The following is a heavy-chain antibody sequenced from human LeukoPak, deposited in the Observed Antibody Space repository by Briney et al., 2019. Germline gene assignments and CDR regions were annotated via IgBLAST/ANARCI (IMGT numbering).Heavy chain of an antibody. V-gene: IGHV3-30*04. Sequence: GGSLRLSCAASGFTFSSYAMHWVRQAPGKGLEWVAVISYDGSNKYYADSVKGRFTISRDNSKNTLYLQMNRLRAEDTAVYYCARAPIVVVPAAIQGAFDIWGQGTMVTVSS. CDR3: ARAPIVVVPAAIQGAFDI. CDR1: GFTFSSYA. CDR2: ISYDGSNK. J-gene: IGHJ3*02. D-gene: IGHD2-2*01.